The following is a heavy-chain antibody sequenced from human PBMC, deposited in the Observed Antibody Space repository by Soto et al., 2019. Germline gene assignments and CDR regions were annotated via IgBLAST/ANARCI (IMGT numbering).Heavy chain of an antibody. CDR1: GFTFSNYA. Sequence: GGSLRLSCAASGFTFSNYAMSWVRQAPGKGLEWVSAINYSGKTTYNADSVKGRFTISRDNSKNTLYLQMNSLRADDTALYYCAKNSGWFNTWGQGALVTVSS. J-gene: IGHJ5*02. V-gene: IGHV3-23*01. CDR2: INYSGKTT. D-gene: IGHD3-10*01. CDR3: AKNSGWFNT.